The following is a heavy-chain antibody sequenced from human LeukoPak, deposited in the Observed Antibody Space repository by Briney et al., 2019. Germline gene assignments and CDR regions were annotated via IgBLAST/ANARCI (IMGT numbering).Heavy chain of an antibody. CDR2: ISYSGST. CDR3: ARHTSGCGGAEFDY. D-gene: IGHD2-21*01. Sequence: SETLSLTCTVSGGSISGYYWSWIRQPPGKGLEWIAYISYSGSTNYNPSLKSRVTISVDTSKNQFSLRLSSVTAADTAVYYCARHTSGCGGAEFDYWGQGTLVTVSS. J-gene: IGHJ4*02. V-gene: IGHV4-59*08. CDR1: GGSISGYY.